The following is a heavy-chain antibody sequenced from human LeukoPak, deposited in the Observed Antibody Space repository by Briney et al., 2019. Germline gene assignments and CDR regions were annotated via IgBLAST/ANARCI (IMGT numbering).Heavy chain of an antibody. Sequence: GGSLRLSCVASGFTFSSFAMTWVRQAPGKGLEWVSVISGGGGGITYYADSVKGRFTISRDNAKNSLYLQMNSLRAEDTAVYYCARVELGIKVYYYYYMDVWGKGTTVTVSS. J-gene: IGHJ6*03. V-gene: IGHV3-23*01. CDR1: GFTFSSFA. CDR3: ARVELGIKVYYYYYMDV. D-gene: IGHD7-27*01. CDR2: ISGGGGGIT.